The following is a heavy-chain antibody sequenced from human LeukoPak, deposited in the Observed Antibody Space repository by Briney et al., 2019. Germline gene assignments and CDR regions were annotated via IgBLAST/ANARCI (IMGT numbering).Heavy chain of an antibody. CDR3: TTDFSVVPADTPDY. CDR1: GFTFSSYA. Sequence: PGGSLRLSCAGSGFTFSSYAMTWVRQAPGTGLEWVSSISRSDGTTYYADSVKGRFTISRDNSKNTLYLQMNSLKTEDTAVYYCTTDFSVVPADTPDYWGQGTLVTVSS. CDR2: ISRSDGTT. D-gene: IGHD2-2*01. V-gene: IGHV3-23*01. J-gene: IGHJ4*02.